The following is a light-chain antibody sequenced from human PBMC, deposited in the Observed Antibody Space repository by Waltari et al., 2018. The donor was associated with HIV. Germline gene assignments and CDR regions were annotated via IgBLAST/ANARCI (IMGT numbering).Light chain of an antibody. J-gene: IGKJ5*01. CDR3: QQYYKWPLT. Sequence: IVMLQTPATLSVSPGERATRSCRASQSVSSKLAWYQQKPGQAPRLLIYGESTRSTGIPGRFSGSESGTEFILTISSLQSEDCAVYYCQQYYKWPLTFGQGTRLEIK. CDR2: GES. V-gene: IGKV3D-15*01. CDR1: QSVSSK.